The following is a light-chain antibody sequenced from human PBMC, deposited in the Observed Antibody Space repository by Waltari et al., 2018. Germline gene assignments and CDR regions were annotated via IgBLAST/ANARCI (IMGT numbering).Light chain of an antibody. CDR3: CSYAGSSTFV. Sequence: QSALTQPASVSGSPGQSITISCTGTSSDVGSYNLVSWYQQHPGKAPKLMIYEVSKRPSVVSNRFSGSKSGNTASLTISGLQAEDEADYYCCSYAGSSTFVFGGGTKLTVL. V-gene: IGLV2-23*02. J-gene: IGLJ2*01. CDR1: SSDVGSYNL. CDR2: EVS.